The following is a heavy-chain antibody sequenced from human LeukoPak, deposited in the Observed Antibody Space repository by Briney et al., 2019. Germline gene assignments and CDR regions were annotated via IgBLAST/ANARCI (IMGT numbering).Heavy chain of an antibody. CDR1: GYTFTTYD. CDR3: ARVAGNCGGDCYRLLY. J-gene: IGHJ4*02. CDR2: MNPNSGNT. D-gene: IGHD2-21*01. Sequence: ASVKVSCKASGYTFTTYDINWVRQATGQGLEWLGWMNPNSGNTGCAQKFQGRVTVTRNISITTAYMELTNLRSEDTAVYYCARVAGNCGGDCYRLLYWGQGTLVTVSS. V-gene: IGHV1-8*01.